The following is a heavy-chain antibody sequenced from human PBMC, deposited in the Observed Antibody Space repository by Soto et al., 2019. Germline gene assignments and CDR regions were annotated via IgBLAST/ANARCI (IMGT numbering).Heavy chain of an antibody. CDR1: GGSVSNSNYY. CDR3: AREFPYYVSSDSYLDY. V-gene: IGHV4-39*07. Sequence: PSETLSLTCTVSGGSVSNSNYYWGWIRQSPGKGLEWIGSVYYRGRSYSKSSVKSRVTISVDTSKNQFSLHLNSVTPEDTAVYYCAREFPYYVSSDSYLDYWGQGALVTGSS. J-gene: IGHJ4*02. D-gene: IGHD3-16*01. CDR2: VYYRGRS.